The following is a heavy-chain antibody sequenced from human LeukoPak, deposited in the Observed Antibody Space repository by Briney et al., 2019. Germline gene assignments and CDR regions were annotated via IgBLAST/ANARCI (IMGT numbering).Heavy chain of an antibody. Sequence: GGPLRLSCAASGFTFDDYAMHWVRQAPGKGLEWVSGISWNSGSIGYADSVKGRFTISRDNAKNSLYLQMNSLRAEDTALYYCAKDIGWELLRAFDIWGQGTMVTVSS. D-gene: IGHD1-26*01. CDR2: ISWNSGSI. J-gene: IGHJ3*02. CDR1: GFTFDDYA. CDR3: AKDIGWELLRAFDI. V-gene: IGHV3-9*01.